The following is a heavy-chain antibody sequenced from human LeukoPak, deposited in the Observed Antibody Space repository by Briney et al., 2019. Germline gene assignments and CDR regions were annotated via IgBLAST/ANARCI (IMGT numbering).Heavy chain of an antibody. CDR1: GFTFGDYA. CDR3: AKGGTVTTFGYFDY. J-gene: IGHJ4*02. V-gene: IGHV3-9*01. D-gene: IGHD4-17*01. Sequence: GGSLRLSCAASGFTFGDYAMHWVRQAPGKGLEWVSGISWNSGSIGYADSVKGRFTISRDNAKNSLYLQMNSLRAEDTALYYCAKGGTVTTFGYFDYWGQGTLVTVSS. CDR2: ISWNSGSI.